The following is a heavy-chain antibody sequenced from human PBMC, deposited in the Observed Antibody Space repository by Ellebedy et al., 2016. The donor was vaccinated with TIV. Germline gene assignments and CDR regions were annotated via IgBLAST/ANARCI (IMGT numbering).Heavy chain of an antibody. Sequence: GGSLRLXXAASGFTFSNYAMSWVRQAPGKGLEWVSGISGSGGSRYYADSVKGRFTISRDNAQNTVYLQMNSLRLEDTAVYYCVRGWYSSGHCDVFAMWGQGTIVTVSS. CDR3: VRGWYSSGHCDVFAM. J-gene: IGHJ3*02. CDR1: GFTFSNYA. CDR2: ISGSGGSR. D-gene: IGHD6-19*01. V-gene: IGHV3-23*01.